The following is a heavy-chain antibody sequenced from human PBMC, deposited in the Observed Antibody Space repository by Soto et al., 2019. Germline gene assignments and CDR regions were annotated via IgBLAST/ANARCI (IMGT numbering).Heavy chain of an antibody. J-gene: IGHJ6*02. CDR1: GFTFSNDW. CDR3: ARERTSKGGMDV. Sequence: QPGGSLRLSCAASGFTFSNDWMNWVRQGPGKGLEWVSRIISGGSRVYYADFVKGRFTIARDNAKKMLYLEMHSLTAEDTAVYYCARERTSKGGMDVWGQGTTVTVSS. V-gene: IGHV3-74*01. CDR2: IISGGSRV.